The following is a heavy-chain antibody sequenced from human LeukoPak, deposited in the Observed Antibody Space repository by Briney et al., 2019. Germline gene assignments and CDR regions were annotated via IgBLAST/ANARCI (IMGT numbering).Heavy chain of an antibody. J-gene: IGHJ4*02. CDR2: IKEDGSDK. Sequence: GGSLRLSCAVSGFTFSDYWMTWVRQAPGRRLEWVANIKEDGSDKQYVDSVQGRFTISRDNSKNTLYLQMNSLRAEDTAVYYCAMSNDSNGYSLTFDYWGQGTLVTVSS. V-gene: IGHV3-7*03. CDR3: AMSNDSNGYSLTFDY. D-gene: IGHD3-22*01. CDR1: GFTFSDYW.